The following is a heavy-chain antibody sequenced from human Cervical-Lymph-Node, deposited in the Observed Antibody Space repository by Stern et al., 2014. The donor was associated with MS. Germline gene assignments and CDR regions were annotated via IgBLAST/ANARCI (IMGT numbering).Heavy chain of an antibody. J-gene: IGHJ1*01. Sequence: QLVQSGPEVKKPGSSVKVSCKASGGTFSNYAISWVRRAPGQGLEWMGGLIIIFDTANYAQKFQGRVTISADESTSTAYMELSSLRSEDTAVYYCARASERSGYYPDYFQYWGQGTPVTVSS. V-gene: IGHV1-69*01. CDR2: LIIIFDTA. CDR1: GGTFSNYA. D-gene: IGHD3-22*01. CDR3: ARASERSGYYPDYFQY.